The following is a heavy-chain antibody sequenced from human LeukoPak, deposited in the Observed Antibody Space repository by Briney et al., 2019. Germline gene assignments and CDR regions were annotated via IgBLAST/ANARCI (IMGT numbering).Heavy chain of an antibody. J-gene: IGHJ4*02. V-gene: IGHV3-7*01. CDR3: TREAAAGIDY. Sequence: GGSLRLSCAASEFTFSSYWMTWVRQAPGKGLEWVANINQDGSDKYYVDSVKGRFTISRDNAKNSLYLQMNSLRAEDTAVYFCTREAAAGIDYWGQGTLVTVSS. CDR2: INQDGSDK. D-gene: IGHD6-13*01. CDR1: EFTFSSYW.